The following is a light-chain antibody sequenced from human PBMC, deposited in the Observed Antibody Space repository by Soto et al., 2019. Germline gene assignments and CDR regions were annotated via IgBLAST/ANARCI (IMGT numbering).Light chain of an antibody. CDR1: QSVSSSY. CDR2: GAS. Sequence: EIVLTQSPGTLSLSPGERATLSCRASQSVSSSYLAWYQHKPGQAPRLLIYGASSRATGIPDSFSGSGSGTDFTLTISRLAPEDFAVYYCQQYGSSPHTFGQGTQLEIK. V-gene: IGKV3-20*01. CDR3: QQYGSSPHT. J-gene: IGKJ2*01.